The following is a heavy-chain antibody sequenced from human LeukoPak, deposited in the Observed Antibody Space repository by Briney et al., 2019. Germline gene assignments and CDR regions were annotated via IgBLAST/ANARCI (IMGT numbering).Heavy chain of an antibody. CDR1: GGPFSGHY. V-gene: IGHV4-34*01. D-gene: IGHD2-2*01. J-gene: IGHJ4*02. Sequence: PSETLSLTCAVYGGPFSGHYWRWIRQPPGKGLEWIGEINHSGSANYSPSLKSRVTLSVDTSKNQFSLKLSSVTAADTAMYYCATMRGYCSSPTCQDSWGQGTLVTVSS. CDR2: INHSGSA. CDR3: ATMRGYCSSPTCQDS.